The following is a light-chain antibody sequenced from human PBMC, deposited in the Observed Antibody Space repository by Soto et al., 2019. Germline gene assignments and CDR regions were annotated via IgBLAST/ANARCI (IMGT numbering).Light chain of an antibody. CDR3: SSYTSSTTL. CDR1: SSDVGGYNY. V-gene: IGLV2-14*01. Sequence: QSVLTQPASVSGSPGQSITISCTGTSSDVGGYNYVSWYQQHPGKAPKLMIYDVSNRPSGVSNRFSGSKSGNTASLTISGLQAEDEADYYCSSYTSSTTLFGTGIKLTVL. CDR2: DVS. J-gene: IGLJ1*01.